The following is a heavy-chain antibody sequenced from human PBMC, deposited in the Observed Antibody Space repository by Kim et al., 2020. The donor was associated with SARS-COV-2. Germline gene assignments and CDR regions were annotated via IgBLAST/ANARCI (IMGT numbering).Heavy chain of an antibody. CDR2: IYYSGST. J-gene: IGHJ4*02. CDR3: ARHLRISYGSGKGPLDY. CDR1: GGSISSSSYY. Sequence: SETLSLTCTVSGGSISSSSYYWGWIRQPPGKGLEWIGSIYYSGSTYYNPSLKSRVTISVDTSKNQFSLKLSSVTAADTAVYYCARHLRISYGSGKGPLDYWGQGTLVTVSA. V-gene: IGHV4-39*01. D-gene: IGHD3-10*01.